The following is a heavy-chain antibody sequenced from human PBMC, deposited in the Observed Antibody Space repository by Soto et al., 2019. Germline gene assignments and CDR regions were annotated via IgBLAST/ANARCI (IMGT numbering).Heavy chain of an antibody. CDR2: IIPIFGTA. Sequence: QVQLVQSGAEVKKPGSSVKVSCKASGGTFSSYAISWVRQAPGQGLEWMGGIIPIFGTANYAQKFQGRVTITADESTSTAYMELSSLISEDTAVYYCARDRSVVTAISAYYYYGMDVWGQGTTVTVSS. V-gene: IGHV1-69*01. CDR3: ARDRSVVTAISAYYYYGMDV. D-gene: IGHD2-21*02. J-gene: IGHJ6*02. CDR1: GGTFSSYA.